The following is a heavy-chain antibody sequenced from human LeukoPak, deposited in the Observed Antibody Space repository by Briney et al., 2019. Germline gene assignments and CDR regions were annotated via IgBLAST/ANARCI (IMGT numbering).Heavy chain of an antibody. CDR1: GGSISNYY. CDR3: AAGYGGNSGVWFDP. Sequence: SETLSLTCTVSGGSISNYYWNWIRQPPGKGLEWLGYIYYSGSTNYNPSLKSRVTISVDTSKNQFSLKLCSVTAADTAVYYCAAGYGGNSGVWFDPWGQGTLVTVSS. V-gene: IGHV4-59*01. J-gene: IGHJ5*02. CDR2: IYYSGST. D-gene: IGHD4-23*01.